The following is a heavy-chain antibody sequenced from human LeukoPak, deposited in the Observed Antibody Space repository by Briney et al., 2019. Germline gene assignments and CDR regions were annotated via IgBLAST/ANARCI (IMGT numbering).Heavy chain of an antibody. Sequence: SVKVSCKASGGTFSSYAISWVRQAPGQGLEWMGGIIPIFGTANYAQKFQGRVTITADESTSTAYMELSSLRSEDTAVYYCATGDYDILTGYYTDYYFDYWGRGTLVTVSS. J-gene: IGHJ4*02. D-gene: IGHD3-9*01. CDR2: IIPIFGTA. CDR1: GGTFSSYA. V-gene: IGHV1-69*13. CDR3: ATGDYDILTGYYTDYYFDY.